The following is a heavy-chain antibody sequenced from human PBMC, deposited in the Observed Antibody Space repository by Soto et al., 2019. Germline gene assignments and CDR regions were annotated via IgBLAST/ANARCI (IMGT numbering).Heavy chain of an antibody. CDR1: GDTVTKYG. CDR2: ISFYNGHT. J-gene: IGHJ4*02. Sequence: QVQLVKSGGEVKKPGASVKVSCKASGDTVTKYGISWVRQAPGQGLEWLGWISFYNGHTNYALKFQDRITFTTDTSTSTASMELRSLTSDDTAVYYCASAPSIAVAGKETWGQGTLVTVSS. D-gene: IGHD6-19*01. CDR3: ASAPSIAVAGKET. V-gene: IGHV1-18*01.